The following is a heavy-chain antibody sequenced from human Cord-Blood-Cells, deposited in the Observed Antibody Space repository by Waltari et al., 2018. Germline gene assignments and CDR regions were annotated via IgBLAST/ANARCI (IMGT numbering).Heavy chain of an antibody. Sequence: LVQPGGSLRLSCAASGFTFSSYWMSWVRQAPGKGLEWVANIKQDGSEKYYVDSVKGRFTISRDNAKNSLYLQMNSLRAEDTAVYYCARGTTVLRFLEWLLFDYWGQGTLVTVSS. J-gene: IGHJ4*02. CDR3: ARGTTVLRFLEWLLFDY. D-gene: IGHD3-3*01. CDR1: GFTFSSYW. V-gene: IGHV3-7*01. CDR2: IKQDGSEK.